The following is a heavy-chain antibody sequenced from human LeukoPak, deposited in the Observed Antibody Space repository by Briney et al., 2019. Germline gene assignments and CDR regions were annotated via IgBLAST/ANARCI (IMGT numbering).Heavy chain of an antibody. CDR3: ARDQSGPGTFDS. V-gene: IGHV3-53*01. CDR2: IYSGGRA. CDR1: GFTVSSNF. D-gene: IGHD3-10*01. J-gene: IGHJ4*03. Sequence: GGSLSHSCAVSGFTVSSNFMSWVRQAPGKGLEWVSVIYSGGRAYYADSVKGRFTISRDDSKNTLYLQMNSLRAEDAAVYYCARDQSGPGTFDSWGQGTLVTVSS.